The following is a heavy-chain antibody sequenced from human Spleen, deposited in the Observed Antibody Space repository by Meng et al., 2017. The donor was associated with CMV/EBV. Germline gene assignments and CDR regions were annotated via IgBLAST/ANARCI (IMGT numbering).Heavy chain of an antibody. CDR3: AKVRTGLYSSLTS. V-gene: IGHV3-23*01. Sequence: CAASGFTFSSYGMHWVRQAPGKGLEWVSAISASGGSTYYADSVKGRFTISRDNSKDTLYLQMNSLRGEDTAVYYCAKVRTGLYSSLTSWGQGTLVTVSS. D-gene: IGHD5-12*01. CDR2: ISASGGST. CDR1: GFTFSSYG. J-gene: IGHJ4*02.